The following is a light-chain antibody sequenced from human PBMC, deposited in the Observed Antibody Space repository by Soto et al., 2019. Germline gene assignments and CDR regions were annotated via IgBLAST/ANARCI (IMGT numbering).Light chain of an antibody. CDR2: KGT. Sequence: QSALAQPASVSGSPGQSITISCTGTSDDVGAYNSVSWYQQLPHKAPQVILYKGTQRPSGVSSRFSGSTSVNAASLTISGLQADDEADYFCCSSAPESTYVFGTGTKLTVL. J-gene: IGLJ1*01. CDR3: CSSAPESTYV. V-gene: IGLV2-23*01. CDR1: SDDVGAYNS.